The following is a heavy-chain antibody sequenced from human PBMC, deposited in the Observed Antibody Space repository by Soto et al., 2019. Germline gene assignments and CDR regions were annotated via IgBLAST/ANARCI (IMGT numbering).Heavy chain of an antibody. CDR1: GGTFSSYT. D-gene: IGHD1-1*01. V-gene: IGHV1-69*02. J-gene: IGHJ4*02. Sequence: QVQLVQSGAEVKKPGSPVKVSCKASGGTFSSYTISWVRQAPGQGLEWMGRIIPILGIANYAQKFQGRVTITADKSTSTAYMELSSLRSEDTAVYYCERGDRAWELDYWGQGTLVTVSS. CDR3: ERGDRAWELDY. CDR2: IIPILGIA.